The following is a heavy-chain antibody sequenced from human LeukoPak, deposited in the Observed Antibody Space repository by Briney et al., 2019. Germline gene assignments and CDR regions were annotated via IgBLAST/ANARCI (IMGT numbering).Heavy chain of an antibody. V-gene: IGHV3-21*01. D-gene: IGHD2-2*01. CDR2: ISSSSSYI. CDR3: AREDIVVVPAAKGLYYYYMDV. Sequence: GGSLRLSCAASGFTFYTYSMNWVRQAPGKGLEWVSSISSSSSYIYYADSVKGRFTISRDNAKNSLYLQMNSLRAEDTAVYYCAREDIVVVPAAKGLYYYYMDVWGKGTTVTISS. J-gene: IGHJ6*03. CDR1: GFTFYTYS.